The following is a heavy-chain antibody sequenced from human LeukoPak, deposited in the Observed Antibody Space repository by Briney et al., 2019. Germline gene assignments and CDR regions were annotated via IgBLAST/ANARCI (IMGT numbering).Heavy chain of an antibody. J-gene: IGHJ4*02. V-gene: IGHV4-31*03. Sequence: SETLSLTRTVSGGSISSGGYYWSWIRQHPGKGLEWIGYIYYSGSTYYNPSLKSRVTISVDTSKNQFSLKLSSVTAADTAVYYCARVNRDVVVPAAYVNWGQGTLVTVSS. CDR3: ARVNRDVVVPAAYVN. CDR2: IYYSGST. D-gene: IGHD2-2*01. CDR1: GGSISSGGYY.